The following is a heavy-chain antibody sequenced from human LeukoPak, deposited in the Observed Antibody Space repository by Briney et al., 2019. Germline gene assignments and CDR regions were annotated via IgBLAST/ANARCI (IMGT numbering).Heavy chain of an antibody. D-gene: IGHD1-20*01. V-gene: IGHV3-23*01. CDR3: ARDGLTGTTDGTLDS. J-gene: IGHJ4*02. CDR2: ISPGGGTT. Sequence: GGSLRLSCAVSGFAFGSEAMSWVRQSPARGLEWVASISPGGGTTYYADYVKGRFTISRDNSKNTLYLQMNSLRPEDTAMYYCARDGLTGTTDGTLDSWGQGTLVTVSS. CDR1: GFAFGSEA.